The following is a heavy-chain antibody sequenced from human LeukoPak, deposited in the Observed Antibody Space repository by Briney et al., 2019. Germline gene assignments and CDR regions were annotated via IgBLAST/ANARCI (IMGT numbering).Heavy chain of an antibody. CDR3: ASWGIAAPPFDY. D-gene: IGHD6-13*01. V-gene: IGHV3-23*01. CDR2: ISGSGGST. Sequence: PGGSLRLSCAASGFTFSSYAMSWVRQAPGKGLAWVSAISGSGGSTYYADSVKGRFTISRDNSKNTLYLQMNSLRAEDTAVYYCASWGIAAPPFDYWGQGTLVTVSS. CDR1: GFTFSSYA. J-gene: IGHJ4*02.